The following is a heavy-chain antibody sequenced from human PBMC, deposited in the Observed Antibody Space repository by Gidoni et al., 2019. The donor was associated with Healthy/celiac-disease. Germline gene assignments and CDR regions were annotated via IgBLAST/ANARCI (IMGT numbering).Heavy chain of an antibody. J-gene: IGHJ6*02. Sequence: EVQLVESGGGLVQPGGSLRLSCAASGFTFSSYSMTWVRQALGKGLEWVSYISSSSSTIYYADSVKGRFTISRDNAKNSLYLQMNSLRAEDTAVYYCARDYNPYYDILTGYYGRDYYYGMDVWGQGTTVTVSS. CDR3: ARDYNPYYDILTGYYGRDYYYGMDV. CDR2: ISSSSSTI. CDR1: GFTFSSYS. D-gene: IGHD3-9*01. V-gene: IGHV3-48*01.